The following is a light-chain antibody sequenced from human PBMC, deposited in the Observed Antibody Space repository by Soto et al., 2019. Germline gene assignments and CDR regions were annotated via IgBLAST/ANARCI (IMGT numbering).Light chain of an antibody. CDR1: QSVSSN. CDR2: GAS. J-gene: IGKJ5*01. CDR3: QHYNNWST. Sequence: EIVMTQSPAPLSVSPGERATLSCRASQSVSSNLAWYQQKPGQAPRLLIYGASTRATGVPARFGGSGSGTEFTLTISSLQSDDFAVYDCQHYNNWSTVGQGTRLEIK. V-gene: IGKV3-15*01.